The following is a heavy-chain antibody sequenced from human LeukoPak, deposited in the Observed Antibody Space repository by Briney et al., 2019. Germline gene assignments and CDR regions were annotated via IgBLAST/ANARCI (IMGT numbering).Heavy chain of an antibody. CDR1: GSTFTSYW. CDR3: ARLRTYYIYV. Sequence: GGSLEISCQGSGSTFTSYWIGWARQLPGKGLEWMGIIYPADSDTRYSPSFQGQVTISAYKSISTAYLQWSSLKASDTAMYYCARLRTYYIYVWGKGTTVTISS. V-gene: IGHV5-51*01. J-gene: IGHJ6*03. D-gene: IGHD1-14*01. CDR2: IYPADSDT.